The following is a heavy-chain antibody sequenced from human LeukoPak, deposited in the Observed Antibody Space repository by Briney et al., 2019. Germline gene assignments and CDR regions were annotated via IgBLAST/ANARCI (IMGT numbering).Heavy chain of an antibody. Sequence: SQTLSLTCAISGDSVSSNSGAWNWIRQSPSRGLEWLGRTYYRSKWYNHYAVSVKSRITINPDTSKNQFSLQLKSVTPEDTAVYYCASYDSNGYYIAYWGQGTLVTVSS. D-gene: IGHD3-22*01. CDR2: TYYRSKWYN. CDR1: GDSVSSNSGA. V-gene: IGHV6-1*01. CDR3: ASYDSNGYYIAY. J-gene: IGHJ4*02.